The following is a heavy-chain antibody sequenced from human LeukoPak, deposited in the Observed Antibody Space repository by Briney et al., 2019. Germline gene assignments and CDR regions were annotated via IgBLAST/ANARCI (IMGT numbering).Heavy chain of an antibody. CDR3: AGGGDP. CDR2: IYTSGST. V-gene: IGHV4-61*02. CDR1: GGSISSGSYY. J-gene: IGHJ5*02. D-gene: IGHD2-15*01. Sequence: SETLSLTCTVSGGSISSGSYYWSWIRQPAGKGLEWIGRIYTSGSTNYNPSLKSRVTISVDTSKNQFSLKLSSVTAADTAVYYCAGGGDPWGQGTLVTVSS.